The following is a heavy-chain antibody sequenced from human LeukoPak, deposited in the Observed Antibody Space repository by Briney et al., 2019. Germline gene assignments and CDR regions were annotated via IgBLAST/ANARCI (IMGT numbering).Heavy chain of an antibody. CDR3: VRGRYSSGWFKDKNWFDP. Sequence: SETLSLTCAVSGVAISRGGYAWNWIRQPPGKGLEWIAYIYHSGTTYYNPSLKSRATISVDTSRNQFSLKLSSVTAADTAVYYCVRGRYSSGWFKDKNWFDPWGQGIPVTVSS. CDR2: IYHSGTT. CDR1: GVAISRGGYA. V-gene: IGHV4-30-4*07. D-gene: IGHD6-19*01. J-gene: IGHJ5*02.